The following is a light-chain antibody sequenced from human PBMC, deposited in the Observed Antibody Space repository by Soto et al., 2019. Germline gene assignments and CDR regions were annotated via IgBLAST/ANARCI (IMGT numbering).Light chain of an antibody. J-gene: IGKJ1*01. CDR2: DAS. CDR1: QSVSSH. V-gene: IGKV3-11*01. Sequence: EIVLTQSPATLSLSPGERATLSCRASQSVSSHLAWYQQKPGQSPRLLIYDASNRATGIPARFSGSGSGTEFTLSISSLQPDDSATYYCQQYNNYWTFGQGTKVDI. CDR3: QQYNNYWT.